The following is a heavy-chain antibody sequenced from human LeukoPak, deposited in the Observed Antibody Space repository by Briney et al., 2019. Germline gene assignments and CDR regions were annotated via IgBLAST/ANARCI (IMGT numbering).Heavy chain of an antibody. V-gene: IGHV1-2*02. D-gene: IGHD3-3*01. CDR1: GYTFTGYY. Sequence: ASVKVSCKASGYTFTGYYMHWVRQAPGQGLEWMGWINPNSGGTNYAQKFQGRVTMTRDTSISTAYMELSRLRSDDTAVYYCARAEYFWSANAFDIWGQGTMVTVSS. J-gene: IGHJ3*02. CDR3: ARAEYFWSANAFDI. CDR2: INPNSGGT.